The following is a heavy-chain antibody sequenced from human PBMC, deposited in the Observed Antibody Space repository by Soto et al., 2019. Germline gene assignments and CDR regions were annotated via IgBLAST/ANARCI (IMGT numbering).Heavy chain of an antibody. D-gene: IGHD2-15*01. CDR1: GFTFSSYA. J-gene: IGHJ4*02. CDR2: VSIGGST. CDR3: AKRRGAGGHFDY. V-gene: IGHV3-23*01. Sequence: DVQVLASGGGLVQPEGSLSLSCAASGFTFSSYAMGWVRQGPGKGLEWVAVVSIGGSTHYADSVRGRFTISRDNSKNTLSLQMNSLTAEDTAVYCCAKRRGAGGHFDYWGQGALVTVSS.